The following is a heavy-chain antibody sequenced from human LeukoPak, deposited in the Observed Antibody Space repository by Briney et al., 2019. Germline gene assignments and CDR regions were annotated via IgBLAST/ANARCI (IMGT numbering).Heavy chain of an antibody. Sequence: GSLRLSCAASGFTVSSNYMSWVRQAPGKGLEWVSVIYSGGSTYYADSVKGRFTISRDNSKNTLYLQMNSLRAEDTAVYYCARIGSYGSGYYHYYYMDVWGKGTTVTVSS. D-gene: IGHD3-10*01. CDR3: ARIGSYGSGYYHYYYMDV. J-gene: IGHJ6*03. CDR2: IYSGGST. V-gene: IGHV3-53*01. CDR1: GFTVSSNY.